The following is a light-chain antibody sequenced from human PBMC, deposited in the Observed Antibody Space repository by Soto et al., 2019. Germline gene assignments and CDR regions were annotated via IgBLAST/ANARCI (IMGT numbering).Light chain of an antibody. V-gene: IGKV3-20*01. CDR1: QSVSSY. J-gene: IGKJ4*01. Sequence: EIVITQSPATLSLSPLERSTLSCMASQSVSSYLAWYQQKPGQAPRLLIYDASSRATGIPDRFSGGGSGTDFTLTISRLEPEDFAVYYCQQFSSYPLTFGGGTKVDIK. CDR2: DAS. CDR3: QQFSSYPLT.